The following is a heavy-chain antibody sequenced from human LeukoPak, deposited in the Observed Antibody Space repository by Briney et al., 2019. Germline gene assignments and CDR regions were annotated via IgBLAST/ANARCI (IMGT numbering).Heavy chain of an antibody. J-gene: IGHJ5*02. V-gene: IGHV4-39*01. CDR2: IYYSGST. CDR1: GGSVSSSSY. Sequence: SETLSLTCTVSGGSVSSSSYWGWIRQPPGKGLEWIGGIYYSGSTYYSPSLKSRVTISLDPSKNQFSLKLSSLTAADTAIYYCASGYTAAGRRLDPWGQGTLVTVSS. D-gene: IGHD6-13*01. CDR3: ASGYTAAGRRLDP.